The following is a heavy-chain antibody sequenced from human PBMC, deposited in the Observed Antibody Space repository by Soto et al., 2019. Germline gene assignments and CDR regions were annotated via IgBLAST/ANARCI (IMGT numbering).Heavy chain of an antibody. Sequence: SETLSLTCNVSGGSISNYYWTWVRQSPEKRLEWIGYMYYNGNINYNPSLKSRVTISIDTSKNQFSLTLKSVTAADTAAYYCPSGRNWFDCWGRGVLVTVSS. V-gene: IGHV4-59*01. J-gene: IGHJ5*01. CDR3: PSGRNWFDC. CDR2: MYYNGNI. CDR1: GGSISNYY.